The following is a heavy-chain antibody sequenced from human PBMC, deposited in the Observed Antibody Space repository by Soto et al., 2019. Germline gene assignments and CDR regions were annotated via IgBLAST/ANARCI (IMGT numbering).Heavy chain of an antibody. CDR3: AREAYRGYSYPLY. J-gene: IGHJ4*02. Sequence: GGSLRLSCATSGFTFSSFWVTWFRQAPGKGLEWVANIKQDGNEKYYVDSVRGRFTIFRDNAKNSLYLQMNNLRAEDTAVYYCAREAYRGYSYPLYWGQGTLVTVSS. CDR2: IKQDGNEK. D-gene: IGHD5-18*01. V-gene: IGHV3-7*01. CDR1: GFTFSSFW.